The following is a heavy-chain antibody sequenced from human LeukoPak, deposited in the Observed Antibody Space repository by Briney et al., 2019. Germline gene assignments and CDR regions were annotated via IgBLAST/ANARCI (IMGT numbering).Heavy chain of an antibody. CDR2: INPNSGGT. D-gene: IGHD3-22*01. Sequence: ASVKVSCKASGYTFTGYYMHWVRQAPGQGLEWMGWINPNSGGTNYAQKFQGRVTMTRDTSISTAYMELSRLRSDDTAVYYCARDIVVHYYDSSGYQFDYWGQGTLVTVSS. CDR1: GYTFTGYY. CDR3: ARDIVVHYYDSSGYQFDY. J-gene: IGHJ4*02. V-gene: IGHV1-2*02.